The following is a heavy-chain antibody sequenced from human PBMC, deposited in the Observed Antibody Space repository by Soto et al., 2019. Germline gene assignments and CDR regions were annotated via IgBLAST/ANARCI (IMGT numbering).Heavy chain of an antibody. J-gene: IGHJ6*02. CDR3: ASSERIQLWLHGMDV. CDR2: IYESGTT. D-gene: IGHD5-18*01. V-gene: IGHV4-30-4*01. Sequence: SETLSLTCTVSGGSISIADYYWSWIRQPPGKGLEWIGYIYESGTTYYSPPLQSRVTISVDTSKNQFSLTLSSVTAADTAVYYCASSERIQLWLHGMDVWGQGTMVTVSS. CDR1: GGSISIADYY.